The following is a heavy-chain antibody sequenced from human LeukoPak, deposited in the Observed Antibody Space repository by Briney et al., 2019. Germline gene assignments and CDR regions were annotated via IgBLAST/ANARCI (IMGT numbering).Heavy chain of an antibody. CDR3: ARGLVRGDCSSTSCSNWFDP. CDR2: INHSGST. J-gene: IGHJ5*02. CDR1: GGSFIGYY. D-gene: IGHD2-2*01. Sequence: SETLSLTCAVYGGSFIGYYWSWIRQPPGKGLEWIGDINHSGSTNYNPSLKSRVTISVDTSKTQFSLKLSSVTAADTAVYYCARGLVRGDCSSTSCSNWFDPWGQGTLVTVSS. V-gene: IGHV4-34*01.